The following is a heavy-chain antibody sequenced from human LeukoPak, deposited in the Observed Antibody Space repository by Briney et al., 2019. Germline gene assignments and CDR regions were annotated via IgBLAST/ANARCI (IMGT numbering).Heavy chain of an antibody. CDR3: ARDERNHHDSSGYYTRAGVDY. CDR2: ISAYNGNT. D-gene: IGHD3-22*01. V-gene: IGHV1-18*01. Sequence: ASVKVSCKASGYTFISYGITWVRQAPGQGLEWMGWISAYNGNTNYAQNLQGRVTMTTDTSTSTAYMELRSLTSDDSAVYYCARDERNHHDSSGYYTRAGVDYWGQGTLVTVSS. CDR1: GYTFISYG. J-gene: IGHJ4*02.